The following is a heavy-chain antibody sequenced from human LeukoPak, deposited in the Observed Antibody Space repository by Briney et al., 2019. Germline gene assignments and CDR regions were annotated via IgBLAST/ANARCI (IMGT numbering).Heavy chain of an antibody. CDR2: IYDGGDT. CDR1: GLTVSNNY. V-gene: IGHV3-66*01. CDR3: ARGRGIYNDYDYGMDV. D-gene: IGHD3-10*01. Sequence: GGSLRLSFAASGLTVSNNYIVWVGQFAAKGLEGLSVIYDGGDTYYADSVKGRFTISRDSSKNTLYLQMNSLRVEDTAVYYCARGRGIYNDYDYGMDVWGQGTTVIVSS. J-gene: IGHJ6*02.